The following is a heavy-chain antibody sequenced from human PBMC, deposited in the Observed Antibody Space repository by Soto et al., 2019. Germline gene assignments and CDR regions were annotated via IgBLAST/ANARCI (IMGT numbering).Heavy chain of an antibody. D-gene: IGHD6-19*01. Sequence: QVQLVQSGAEVKKPGSSVKVSCKASGGTFSSYTISWVRQAPGQGREWMGRIIPILGIANYAQKFQGRVTITADKATSTAYMELSSLRSEDTAVYYCAREHIAVAGAPDYWGQGTLVTVAS. CDR1: GGTFSSYT. CDR2: IIPILGIA. V-gene: IGHV1-69*02. CDR3: AREHIAVAGAPDY. J-gene: IGHJ4*02.